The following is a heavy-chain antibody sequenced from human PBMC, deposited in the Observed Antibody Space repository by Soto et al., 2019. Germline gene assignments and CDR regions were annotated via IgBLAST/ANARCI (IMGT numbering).Heavy chain of an antibody. CDR3: ARAQGSSTSLESYYYYFYGMDV. Sequence: QVQLVQSGAEVEKPGSSVKVSCKASGGTFSSYAISWVRQAPGQGLEWMGGSIPISDTTNYAQKFQGRVTITADESTSTAYMELSSLRSEDTAVYYCARAQGSSTSLESYYYYFYGMDVWGQGTTVTVSS. CDR1: GGTFSSYA. CDR2: SIPISDTT. J-gene: IGHJ6*02. D-gene: IGHD2-2*01. V-gene: IGHV1-69*01.